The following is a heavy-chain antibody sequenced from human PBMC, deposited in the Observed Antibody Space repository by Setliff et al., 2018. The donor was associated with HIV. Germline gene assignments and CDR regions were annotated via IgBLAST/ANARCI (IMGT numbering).Heavy chain of an antibody. V-gene: IGHV3-23*01. Sequence: CAVSGLTFSRNWFHWVRQAPGKGLEWVSAISGSGGSTYYADSVKGRFTISRDNSKNTLYLQMNSLRAEDTAVYYCAKDPRAAVATICDYWGQGTLVTVSS. CDR2: ISGSGGST. J-gene: IGHJ4*02. CDR1: GLTFSRNW. CDR3: AKDPRAAVATICDY. D-gene: IGHD5-12*01.